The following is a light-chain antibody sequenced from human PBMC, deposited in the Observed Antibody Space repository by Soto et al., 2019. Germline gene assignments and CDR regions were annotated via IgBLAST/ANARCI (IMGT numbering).Light chain of an antibody. J-gene: IGKJ1*01. CDR1: QSVSSSN. V-gene: IGKV3-11*01. Sequence: PGERATLSCRASQSVSSSNFAWYQQKPAQAPRLLISGASTGATGIPARFSGSGSGTDFTLTISSLETEDLAVYYCQHRSNWPSWTFGAGTKVDIK. CDR3: QHRSNWPSWT. CDR2: GAS.